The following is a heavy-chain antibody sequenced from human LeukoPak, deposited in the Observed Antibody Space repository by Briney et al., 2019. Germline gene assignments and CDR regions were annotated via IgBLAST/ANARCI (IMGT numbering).Heavy chain of an antibody. J-gene: IGHJ3*02. Sequence: PSETLSLTCTVSGGSVSSYYWSWIRQPPGKGLEWIGYIYYSGSTNYNPSLKSRVTISVDTSKNQFSLKLSSVTAADTAVYYCARDYGDYEFGAFDIWGQGTMVTVSS. V-gene: IGHV4-59*02. D-gene: IGHD4-17*01. CDR2: IYYSGST. CDR1: GGSVSSYY. CDR3: ARDYGDYEFGAFDI.